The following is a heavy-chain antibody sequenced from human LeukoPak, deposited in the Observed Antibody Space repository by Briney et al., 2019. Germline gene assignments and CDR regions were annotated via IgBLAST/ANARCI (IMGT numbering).Heavy chain of an antibody. D-gene: IGHD6-6*01. Sequence: GGSLRLSCTASGFSFSGHWMHWARQLPGKGLVWVSRISPTGSTTSYADSVKGRFTVSRHNAKNTLYLQVNNLRAEDTAVYYCARGPNSNWSGLDFGGQGTLLTVSS. CDR3: ARGPNSNWSGLDF. CDR2: ISPTGSTT. V-gene: IGHV3-74*01. J-gene: IGHJ4*02. CDR1: GFSFSGHW.